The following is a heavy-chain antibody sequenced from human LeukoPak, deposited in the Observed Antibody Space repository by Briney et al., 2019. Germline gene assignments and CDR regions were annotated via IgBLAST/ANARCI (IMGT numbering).Heavy chain of an antibody. D-gene: IGHD2-15*01. CDR1: GFIFSSYE. V-gene: IGHV3-48*03. CDR3: ARDPHQGYCSGGSCLRAFDY. J-gene: IGHJ4*02. CDR2: ISSSGSTI. Sequence: GGSLRLSCAASGFIFSSYEMNWVRQAPGKGLGWVSYISSSGSTIYYADSVKGRFTISRDNAKNSLYLQMNSLRAEDTAVYYCARDPHQGYCSGGSCLRAFDYWGQGTLVTVSS.